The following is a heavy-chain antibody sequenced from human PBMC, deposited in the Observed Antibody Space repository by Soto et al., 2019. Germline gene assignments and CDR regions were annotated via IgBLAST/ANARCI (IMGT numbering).Heavy chain of an antibody. V-gene: IGHV3-23*01. Sequence: EVHLLESGGGLVQPGGSLRLSCAASGFSSNSYAMVWVRQAPGKGLEWVSVISARGGSSYFADSVKGRFTISRDNSKNVLSLEMNSLRAEDTAIYSCAKGSIEYSASVDNWGQGTLVLVSS. CDR2: ISARGGSS. D-gene: IGHD5-12*01. CDR3: AKGSIEYSASVDN. J-gene: IGHJ4*02. CDR1: GFSSNSYA.